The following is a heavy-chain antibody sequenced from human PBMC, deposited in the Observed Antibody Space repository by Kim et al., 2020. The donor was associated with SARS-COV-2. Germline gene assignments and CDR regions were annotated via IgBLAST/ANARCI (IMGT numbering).Heavy chain of an antibody. J-gene: IGHJ4*02. Sequence: GGSLRLSCAASGFTFSSYGMHWVRQAPGKGLEWVAVISYDGSNKYYADSVKGRFTISRDNSKNTLYLQMNSLRAEDTAVYYCAKDTGYNTLGDYWGQGTLVTVSS. CDR1: GFTFSSYG. V-gene: IGHV3-30*18. CDR2: ISYDGSNK. CDR3: AKDTGYNTLGDY. D-gene: IGHD1-20*01.